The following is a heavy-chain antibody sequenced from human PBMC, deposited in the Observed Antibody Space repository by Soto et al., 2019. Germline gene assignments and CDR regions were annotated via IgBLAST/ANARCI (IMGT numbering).Heavy chain of an antibody. CDR3: ARDRGRGGSYYIYFYGMDV. CDR1: GDTFTSYA. CDR2: INPSGGSI. V-gene: IGHV1-46*01. Sequence: GASVKVSWKASGDTFTSYAIQWVRQAPGQGLEWMGVINPSGGSINYAQKFQGRVTMTRDTSTGTVYMELSSLRSEDTAVYYCARDRGRGGSYYIYFYGMDVWGQGTTVTVSS. D-gene: IGHD1-26*01. J-gene: IGHJ6*02.